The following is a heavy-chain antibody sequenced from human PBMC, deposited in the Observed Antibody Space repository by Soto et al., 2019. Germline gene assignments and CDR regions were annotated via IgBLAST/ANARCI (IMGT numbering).Heavy chain of an antibody. CDR2: IIPIFGTA. CDR1: GGTFSSYA. CDR3: ARDPPGYYYDSSGYYPRSPIDAFDI. D-gene: IGHD3-22*01. Sequence: GASVKVSCKASGGTFSSYAISWVRQAPGQGLEWMGGIIPIFGTANYAQKFQGRVTITADESTSTAYMELSSLRSEDTAVYYCARDPPGYYYDSSGYYPRSPIDAFDIWGQGTMVTVSS. V-gene: IGHV1-69*13. J-gene: IGHJ3*02.